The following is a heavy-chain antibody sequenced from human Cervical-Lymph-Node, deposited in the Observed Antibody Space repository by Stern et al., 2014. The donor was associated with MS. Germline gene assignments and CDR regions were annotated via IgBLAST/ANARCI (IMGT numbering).Heavy chain of an antibody. CDR2: IIPIFGPT. CDR3: ARPWGIVATTGTHYYYYGMDV. Sequence: VQLVESGAEVKKPGSSVKVSCKTSGDTFRNYAISWVRQAPGQGLEWRGGIIPIFGPTIYAQEFQGIVTLTADTATTTAYMELSSLRYGDTAVYFCARPWGIVATTGTHYYYYGMDVWGQGTTVTVAS. V-gene: IGHV1-69*06. J-gene: IGHJ6*02. CDR1: GDTFRNYA. D-gene: IGHD5-12*01.